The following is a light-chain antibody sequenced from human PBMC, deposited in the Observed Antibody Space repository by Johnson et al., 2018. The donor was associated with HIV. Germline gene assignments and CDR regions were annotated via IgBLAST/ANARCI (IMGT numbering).Light chain of an antibody. CDR1: TSNIGNNY. V-gene: IGLV1-51*01. J-gene: IGLJ1*01. Sequence: QSVLTQPPSVSAAPGQKVTISCSGSTSNIGNNYVSWYQQLPGTAPKLLIYDNNKRPSGLPDLFSGSKSGTPATLSITGLQPGDEADYYCGTWDSSLSAGVFGTGTKVTVL. CDR2: DNN. CDR3: GTWDSSLSAGV.